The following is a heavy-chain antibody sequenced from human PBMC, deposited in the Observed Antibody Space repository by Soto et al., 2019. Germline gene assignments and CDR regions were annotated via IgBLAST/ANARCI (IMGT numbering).Heavy chain of an antibody. Sequence: SETLSLTCPVSGGSISSGGYYWSWIRQPPGKGLEWIGYIYYSGSTNCNPSLKSRVTISVDTSKNQFSLKLSSVTAADTAVYYCARRYGSAIDYWGQGTLVTVSS. D-gene: IGHD1-26*01. CDR1: GGSISSGGYY. V-gene: IGHV4-61*08. J-gene: IGHJ4*02. CDR2: IYYSGST. CDR3: ARRYGSAIDY.